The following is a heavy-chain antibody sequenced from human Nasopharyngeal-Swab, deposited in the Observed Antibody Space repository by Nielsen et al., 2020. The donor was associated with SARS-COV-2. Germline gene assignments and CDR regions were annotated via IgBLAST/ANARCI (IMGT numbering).Heavy chain of an antibody. D-gene: IGHD3-16*02. CDR3: ARRETMITFGGVIAYYYGMDV. V-gene: IGHV4-39*01. J-gene: IGHJ6*02. CDR2: IHNSGTP. Sequence: RQAPGKGLEWIGSIHNSGTPYYIPSLKSRVTISVDTSKNQFSLKLSSVTAADTAVYYCARRETMITFGGVIAYYYGMDVWGQGTTVTVSS.